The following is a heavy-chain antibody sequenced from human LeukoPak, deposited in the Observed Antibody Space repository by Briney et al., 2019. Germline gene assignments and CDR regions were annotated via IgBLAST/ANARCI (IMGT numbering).Heavy chain of an antibody. D-gene: IGHD3-22*01. V-gene: IGHV3-15*01. CDR2: IRSNSDGGTI. J-gene: IGHJ5*02. CDR1: GFTFSSYW. CDR3: ATDFYDST. Sequence: GGSPRLSCAASGFTFSSYWMSWVRQAPGKGLEWVGRIRSNSDGGTIDYAAPVKGRFTLSRDDSKTTLYLQMNSLQTEDTAVYYCATDFYDSTWGQGTLVTVSS.